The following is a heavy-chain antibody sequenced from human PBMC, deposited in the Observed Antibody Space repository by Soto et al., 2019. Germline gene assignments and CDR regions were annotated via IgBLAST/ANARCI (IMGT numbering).Heavy chain of an antibody. CDR2: ISYDGSNK. CDR3: AKDHSGSYYGLCYYYGMDV. D-gene: IGHD1-26*01. Sequence: QVQLVESGGGVVQPGRSLRLSCAASGFTFSSYGMHWVRQAPGKGLEWVAVISYDGSNKYYADSVKGRFTISRDNSKNTLYLQMNSLRAEDTAVYYCAKDHSGSYYGLCYYYGMDVWGQGTTVTVSS. V-gene: IGHV3-30*18. CDR1: GFTFSSYG. J-gene: IGHJ6*02.